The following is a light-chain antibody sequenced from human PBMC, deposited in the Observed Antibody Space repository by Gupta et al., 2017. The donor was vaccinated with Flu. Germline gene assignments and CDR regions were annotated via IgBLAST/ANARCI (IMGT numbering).Light chain of an antibody. J-gene: IGLJ3*02. CDR2: DDD. CDR3: QVGETSTDHWL. V-gene: IGLV3-21*02. Sequence: SFVLTQPPSVSVAPGPTDNISCGGDNIGSETVHWYQQKPSPAPVLVLYDDDIPSSGIPERFSGSNSGTTATVTTSRVEAGDEADYYCQVGETSTDHWLFGGGTILTVL. CDR1: NIGSET.